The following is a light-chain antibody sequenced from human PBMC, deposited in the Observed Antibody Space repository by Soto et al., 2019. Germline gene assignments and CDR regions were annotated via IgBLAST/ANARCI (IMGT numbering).Light chain of an antibody. CDR2: EDT. J-gene: IGLJ3*02. Sequence: QSALTQPASVSGSLGQSITISCTGTSSDVGSYNLVSWYQQHPGKAPKLIIYEDTKRSSGVSNRFSGSNSGNTASLTIYGCQAEDEADYYCCSSAGSHTWRFGGATKHTVL. CDR3: CSSAGSHTWR. V-gene: IGLV2-23*01. CDR1: SSDVGSYNL.